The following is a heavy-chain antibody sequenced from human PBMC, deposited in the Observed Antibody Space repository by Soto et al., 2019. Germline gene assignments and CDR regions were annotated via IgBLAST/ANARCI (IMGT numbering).Heavy chain of an antibody. CDR3: ARDPPPMDV. Sequence: QVQLVQSGAEVKKPGASVKVSCKASGYTFTSYGISWVRQAPGQGLEWMGWISAYNGNKKYAQELQGKGHRTTDPSKSTRYMERTSLRSYDTGVDYLARDPPPMDVWGQGTPVTLSS. CDR2: ISAYNGNK. V-gene: IGHV1-18*01. J-gene: IGHJ6*02. CDR1: GYTFTSYG.